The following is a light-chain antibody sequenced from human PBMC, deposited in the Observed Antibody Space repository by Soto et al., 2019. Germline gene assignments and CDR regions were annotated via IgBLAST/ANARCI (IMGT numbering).Light chain of an antibody. CDR3: AAWDDSLNGWV. V-gene: IGLV1-44*01. Sequence: QSVLTQAPSAAGTPGQRVTISCSGSSSNIGSNTVTWYQQVPGTAHKLLIYSNDQRPSGVPDRFSGSKSGTSASLAIAGLQSEDEADYYCAAWDDSLNGWVFGGGTQLTVL. CDR2: SND. CDR1: SSNIGSNT. J-gene: IGLJ3*02.